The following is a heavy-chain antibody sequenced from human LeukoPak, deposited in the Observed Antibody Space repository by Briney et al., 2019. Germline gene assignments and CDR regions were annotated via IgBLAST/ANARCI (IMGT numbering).Heavy chain of an antibody. Sequence: KPGGSLRLSCAASGFTFSSYTMNWVRQAPGKGLEWISSISASSTYIYYADSVRGRVTISRDNAKNSLFLQMNSLRAEDTAVYYCARSRGSSGSYPFDYWGQGTLVTVSS. J-gene: IGHJ4*02. CDR3: ARSRGSSGSYPFDY. CDR1: GFTFSSYT. V-gene: IGHV3-21*01. CDR2: ISASSTYI. D-gene: IGHD1-26*01.